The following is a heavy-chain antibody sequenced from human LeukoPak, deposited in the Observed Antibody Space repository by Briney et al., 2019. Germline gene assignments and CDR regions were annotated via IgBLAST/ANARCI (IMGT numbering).Heavy chain of an antibody. CDR2: ISAYNGNT. J-gene: IGHJ6*03. CDR3: ARIVESSGWYGYYYYYMDV. D-gene: IGHD6-19*01. V-gene: IGHV1-18*01. CDR1: GYTFTSYG. Sequence: GASVKVSCKASGYTFTSYGISWVRQAPGQGLEWMGWISAYNGNTSYAQKLQGRVTMTTDTSTSTAYMELRSLRSDDTAVYYCARIVESSGWYGYYYYYMDVWGKGTTVTVSS.